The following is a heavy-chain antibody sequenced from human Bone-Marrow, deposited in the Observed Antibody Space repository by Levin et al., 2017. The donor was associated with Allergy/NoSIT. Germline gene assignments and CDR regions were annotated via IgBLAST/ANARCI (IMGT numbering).Heavy chain of an antibody. CDR2: FNDDGNI. D-gene: IGHD3-10*01. J-gene: IGHJ3*01. CDR3: AREVYGSGYGRPSDL. Sequence: GESLKISCAASGFVINYMSWVRQAPGRGLEWVSVFNDDGNIQYAESVRGRFTISRDSSKGTLYLQMNSLRDEDAAIYDWAREVYGSGYGRPSDLWGQGTVVTVSS. CDR1: GFVINY. V-gene: IGHV3-53*01.